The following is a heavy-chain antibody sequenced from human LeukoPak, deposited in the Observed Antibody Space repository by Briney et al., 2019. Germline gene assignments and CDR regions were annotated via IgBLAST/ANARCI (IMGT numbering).Heavy chain of an antibody. D-gene: IGHD3-22*01. CDR1: GFTFRSYA. Sequence: PGGSLRLSCAASGFTFRSYAMSWVRQSPGKGLEWVSTISGRGGFTYYADSVKGRFTISRDSSKLYLQMSTLRAEDTAVYCCARSFYYSDSSDYYYVFGYWGQGTLVTVSS. V-gene: IGHV3-23*01. CDR3: ARSFYYSDSSDYYYVFGY. J-gene: IGHJ4*02. CDR2: ISGRGGFT.